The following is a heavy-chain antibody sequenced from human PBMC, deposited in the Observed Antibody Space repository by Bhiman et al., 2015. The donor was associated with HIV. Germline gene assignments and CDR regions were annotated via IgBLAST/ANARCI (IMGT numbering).Heavy chain of an antibody. Sequence: EVQLEESGGGRSSLGGSLRLSCAASGFTFSNYWMNWVRQSPGKGLEWVGNIQEDGSVQHYVDSVKGRFTISRDNAKNSLYLQMNSLTAEDTAVYYCARDHSSTGGLDSWGQGTLVTVSS. CDR1: GFTFSNYW. D-gene: IGHD2-2*01. J-gene: IGHJ4*02. CDR3: ARDHSSTGGLDS. V-gene: IGHV3-7*05. CDR2: IQEDGSVQ.